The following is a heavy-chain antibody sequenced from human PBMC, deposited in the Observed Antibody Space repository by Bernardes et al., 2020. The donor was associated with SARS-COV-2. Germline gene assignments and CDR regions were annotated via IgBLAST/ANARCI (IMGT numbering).Heavy chain of an antibody. D-gene: IGHD5-18*01. V-gene: IGHV4-34*01. CDR3: PRGNFEPSDGQFDI. CDR2: THHSGST. J-gene: IGHJ3*02. CDR1: GESYTGYH. Sequence: SETLSLTRVLYGESYTGYHWSLIPQPPAIGLAWTGETHHSGSTHYNPSLKRRVTITVDTSKHQVSLKLSSVTAADTAVYYCPRGNFEPSDGQFDIWGQGTMVTVSS.